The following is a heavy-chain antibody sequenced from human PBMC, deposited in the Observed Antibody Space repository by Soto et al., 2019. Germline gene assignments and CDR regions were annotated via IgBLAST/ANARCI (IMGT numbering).Heavy chain of an antibody. CDR2: INHSGST. CDR3: ARGRGSGYYYYYYMDV. D-gene: IGHD2-15*01. V-gene: IGHV4-34*01. J-gene: IGHJ6*03. Sequence: SETLSLTCAVYGGSFSGYYWSWIRQPPGKGLEWIGEINHSGSTNYNPSLKSRVTISVDTSKNQFSLKLSSVTAADTAVYYCARGRGSGYYYYYYMDVWGKGTTVTVSS. CDR1: GGSFSGYY.